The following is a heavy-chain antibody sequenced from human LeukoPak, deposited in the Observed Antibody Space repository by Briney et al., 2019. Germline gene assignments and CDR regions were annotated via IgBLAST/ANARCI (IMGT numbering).Heavy chain of an antibody. Sequence: ASVKVSCKASGYTFTRYGISWVRQAPGQGLEWMGWITAYNGNTNYAQKLQGRVTMTTDTSTSTAYMELRSLRSDDTAVYYCARDLDYGDYVYYYYMDVWGKGTTVTVSS. CDR3: ARDLDYGDYVYYYYMDV. CDR1: GYTFTRYG. CDR2: ITAYNGNT. V-gene: IGHV1-18*01. J-gene: IGHJ6*03. D-gene: IGHD4-17*01.